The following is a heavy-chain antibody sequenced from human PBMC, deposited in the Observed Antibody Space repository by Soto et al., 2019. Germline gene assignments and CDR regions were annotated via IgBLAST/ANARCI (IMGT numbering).Heavy chain of an antibody. CDR1: GYSFTSYW. CDR3: ARQGYYYYGMDV. J-gene: IGHJ6*02. V-gene: IGHV5-10-1*01. CDR2: IDPSDSYT. Sequence: GESLKISCKGSGYSFTSYWISWVRQMPGKGLEWMGRIDPSDSYTNYSPSFQGHVTISADKSISTAYLQWSSLRASDTAMYYCARQGYYYYGMDVWGQGTTVTVSS.